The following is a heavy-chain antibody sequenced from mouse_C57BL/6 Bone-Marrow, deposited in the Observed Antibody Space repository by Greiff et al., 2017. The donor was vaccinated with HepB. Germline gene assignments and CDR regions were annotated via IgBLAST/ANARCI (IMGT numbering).Heavy chain of an antibody. Sequence: VQLKESGAELAKPGASVKLSCKASGYTFTSYWMHWVKQRPGQGLEWIGYINPSSGYTKYNQKFKDKATLTADKSSSTAYMQLSSLTYADSAIYYCARCPYGHWYFDVWGTGTTVTVSS. CDR2: INPSSGYT. V-gene: IGHV1-7*01. CDR1: GYTFTSYW. CDR3: ARCPYGHWYFDV. D-gene: IGHD1-1*02. J-gene: IGHJ1*03.